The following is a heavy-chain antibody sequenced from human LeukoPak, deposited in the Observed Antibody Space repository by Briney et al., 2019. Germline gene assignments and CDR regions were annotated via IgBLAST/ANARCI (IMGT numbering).Heavy chain of an antibody. V-gene: IGHV1-69*13. J-gene: IGHJ3*02. CDR1: GGTFSSYA. CDR3: ARVGGGYDYVWGSPGAFDI. Sequence: ASVKVSCKASGGTFSSYAISWVRQAPGQGLEWMGGIIPIFGTANYAQKFQGRVTITADESTSTAYMELSSLRSEDTAVYYCARVGGGYDYVWGSPGAFDIWGQGTMVTVSS. CDR2: IIPIFGTA. D-gene: IGHD3-16*01.